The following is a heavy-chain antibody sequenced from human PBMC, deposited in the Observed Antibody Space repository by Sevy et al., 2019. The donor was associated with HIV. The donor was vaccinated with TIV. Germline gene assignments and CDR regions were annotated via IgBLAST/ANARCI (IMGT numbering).Heavy chain of an antibody. V-gene: IGHV3-33*08. CDR3: ARDKGYCSSTSCRRYYYGMDV. Sequence: GGSLRLSCAASGFTFSSYAMSWVRQAPGKGLEWVAVIWYDGSSKYYGDSVKGRFTISRDNSKNTLYLQMNSLRAEDTAVYYCARDKGYCSSTSCRRYYYGMDVWGQGTTVTVSS. CDR1: GFTFSSYA. CDR2: IWYDGSSK. J-gene: IGHJ6*02. D-gene: IGHD2-2*01.